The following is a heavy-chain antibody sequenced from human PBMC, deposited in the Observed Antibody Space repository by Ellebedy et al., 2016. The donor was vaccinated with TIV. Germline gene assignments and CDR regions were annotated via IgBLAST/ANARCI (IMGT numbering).Heavy chain of an antibody. J-gene: IGHJ4*02. V-gene: IGHV3-7*01. Sequence: GESLKISCAASGFTFSHYWMTWVRQAPGKGLEWVANIKQDGSEKHYVDSVKGRFTVSRDNAKNSLYLQMNSLRVEDTAVDYCARKWELLMLVDYWGQGSLVTVSS. CDR2: IKQDGSEK. CDR3: ARKWELLMLVDY. CDR1: GFTFSHYW. D-gene: IGHD1-26*01.